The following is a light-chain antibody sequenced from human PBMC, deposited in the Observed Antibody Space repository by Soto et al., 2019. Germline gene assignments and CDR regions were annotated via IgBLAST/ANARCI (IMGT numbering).Light chain of an antibody. CDR1: QSIDSK. V-gene: IGKV3-15*01. Sequence: IVMTQSPATLSVSPGERATLSCRASQSIDSKLAWYQQRPGQAPRLLIYAASTRATGIPARFSGSGSGTEFTLTISGLQSEDFAVYYCQQYNNWPPYTFGQGTKLEIK. CDR3: QQYNNWPPYT. CDR2: AAS. J-gene: IGKJ2*01.